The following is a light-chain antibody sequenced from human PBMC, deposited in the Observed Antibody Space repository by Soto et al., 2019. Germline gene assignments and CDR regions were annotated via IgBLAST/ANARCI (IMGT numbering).Light chain of an antibody. CDR2: TAS. V-gene: IGKV1-8*01. CDR3: QQYFIYPLN. Sequence: AIRMTQSPSSFSASTGDRVTITCRAIQGISSHLAWYQLKPGKAPRLLIYTASYLESGVPSRFSGSGSGTDFTLTISSLQSEDFAVYYCQQYFIYPLNCGGGNTVEIK. J-gene: IGKJ4*01. CDR1: QGISSH.